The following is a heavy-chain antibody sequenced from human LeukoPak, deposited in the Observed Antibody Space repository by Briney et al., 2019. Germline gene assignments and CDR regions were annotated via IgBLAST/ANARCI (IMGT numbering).Heavy chain of an antibody. V-gene: IGHV3-23*01. CDR3: GRDPSLTGPFDY. J-gene: IGHJ4*02. CDR1: GFTFSSTS. Sequence: GGSLRLSCAASGFTFSSTSMSWVRQAPGKGLEWVAVTVGGGDGTYYADSVKGRFTISRDNSKNTLYLQMNSLRAEDTGVYYCGRDPSLTGPFDYWGQGTLVTVSS. D-gene: IGHD2-2*01. CDR2: TVGGGDGT.